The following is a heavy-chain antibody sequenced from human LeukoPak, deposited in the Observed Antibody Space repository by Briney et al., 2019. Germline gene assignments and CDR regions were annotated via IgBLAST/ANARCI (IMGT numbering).Heavy chain of an antibody. CDR1: GGSISSYY. J-gene: IGHJ4*02. CDR3: ARDSPDIVATHAGFDY. CDR2: LYNSGST. V-gene: IGHV4-59*01. D-gene: IGHD5-12*01. Sequence: SETLSLTCTVSGGSISSYYWNWMRQPPGKGLEWIGYLYNSGSTNYNPSLKSRLTISVDMSKNQLSLKLSSVTAADTAVYYCARDSPDIVATHAGFDYWGQGTLVTVSS.